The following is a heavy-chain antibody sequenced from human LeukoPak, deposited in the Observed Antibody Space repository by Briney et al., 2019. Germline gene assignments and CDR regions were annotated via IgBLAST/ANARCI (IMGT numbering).Heavy chain of an antibody. CDR1: GFTFSSYE. Sequence: GGSLRLSCAASGFTFSSYEMNWVRLAPGKGLEWVAFIRYDGNNKLYGDSVKGRFTISRDNSRNTLYLQMNSLTAEDTAVYYCASSRGSWPDYFDYWGQGTLVTVSS. CDR3: ASSRGSWPDYFDY. D-gene: IGHD6-13*01. CDR2: IRYDGNNK. J-gene: IGHJ4*02. V-gene: IGHV3-30*02.